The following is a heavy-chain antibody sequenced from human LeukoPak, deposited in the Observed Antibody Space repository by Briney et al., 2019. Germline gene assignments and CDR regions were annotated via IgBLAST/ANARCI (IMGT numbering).Heavy chain of an antibody. CDR3: ARPGWNYVEGWFDP. J-gene: IGHJ5*02. Sequence: SETLSLTCTVSGGSISSSSYYWGWIRQPPGTGLEWIGSIYYSGSTYYNPSLKSRVTISVDTSKNQFSLKLSSVTAADTAVYYCARPGWNYVEGWFDPWGQGTLVTVSS. CDR2: IYYSGST. V-gene: IGHV4-39*01. CDR1: GGSISSSSYY. D-gene: IGHD1-7*01.